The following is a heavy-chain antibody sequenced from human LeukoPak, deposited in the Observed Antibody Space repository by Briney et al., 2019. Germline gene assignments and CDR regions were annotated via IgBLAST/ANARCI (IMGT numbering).Heavy chain of an antibody. V-gene: IGHV3-30*18. Sequence: GGSLRLSCAASGFTFSSYGMHWVRQAPGKGLEGVAVISYDGSNKYYADSVKGRFTISRDNSKNTLYLQMNSLRAEDTAVYYCAKDFCSGGSCYRYNWFDPWGQGTLVTVSS. J-gene: IGHJ5*02. CDR1: GFTFSSYG. CDR2: ISYDGSNK. CDR3: AKDFCSGGSCYRYNWFDP. D-gene: IGHD2-15*01.